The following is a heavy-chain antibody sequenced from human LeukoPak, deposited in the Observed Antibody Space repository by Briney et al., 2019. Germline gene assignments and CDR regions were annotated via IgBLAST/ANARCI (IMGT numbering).Heavy chain of an antibody. Sequence: ASVKVSRKASGYTFTSYGISWVRQAPGQGLEWMGWISAYNGNTNYAQKLQGRVTMTTDTSTSTAYMELRSLRSDDTAVYYCARDGYGSGSYYQTSYYYYGMDVWGQGTTVTVSS. D-gene: IGHD3-10*01. CDR2: ISAYNGNT. CDR3: ARDGYGSGSYYQTSYYYYGMDV. J-gene: IGHJ6*02. CDR1: GYTFTSYG. V-gene: IGHV1-18*01.